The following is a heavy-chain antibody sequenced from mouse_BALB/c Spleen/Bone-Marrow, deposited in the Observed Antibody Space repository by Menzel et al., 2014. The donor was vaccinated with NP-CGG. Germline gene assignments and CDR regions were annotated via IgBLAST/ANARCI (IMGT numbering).Heavy chain of an antibody. CDR1: EFTFSRYY. CDR3: ARPGCLCTYFVY. V-gene: IGHV5-6-2*01. CDR2: INSNGETT. D-gene: IGHD3-2*02. J-gene: IGHJ2*01. Sequence: KLKETGGTSVKLGWSLELSFADTEFTFSRYYMSLVRQTPETRLDLVADINSNGETTNYPVTVKGRFTISRDNAKNTLYMQMSRLKSQYADLYFCARPGCLCTYFVYFSHGATPTIST.